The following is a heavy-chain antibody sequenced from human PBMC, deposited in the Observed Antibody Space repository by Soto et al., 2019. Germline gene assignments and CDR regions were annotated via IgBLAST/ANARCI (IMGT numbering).Heavy chain of an antibody. CDR2: ISAYNGNT. V-gene: IGHV1-18*01. D-gene: IGHD2-2*01. Sequence: ASVKVSCKASGYTFTSYGISWVRQAPGQGPEWMGWISAYNGNTNYAQKLQGRVTMSTDTPTRTAYMELRSLRSDDTAVYYCASGHHCSSTSCHQFPLDYWGQGTLVTVSS. J-gene: IGHJ4*02. CDR1: GYTFTSYG. CDR3: ASGHHCSSTSCHQFPLDY.